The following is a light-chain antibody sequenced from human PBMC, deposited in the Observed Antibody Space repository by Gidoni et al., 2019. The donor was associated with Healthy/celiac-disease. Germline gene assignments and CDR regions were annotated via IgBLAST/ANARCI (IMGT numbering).Light chain of an antibody. Sequence: QSALTQPASVSGSPGRAIPTACTGTSRDVGGYNYVSWYQPTPGKAPKLMIYDVSIRPSWVSNRFSGSKSGNTASLTISGLQAEDEADYYCSSYTSSSTYVFGTGTKVTVL. V-gene: IGLV2-14*01. CDR1: SRDVGGYNY. CDR2: DVS. J-gene: IGLJ1*01. CDR3: SSYTSSSTYV.